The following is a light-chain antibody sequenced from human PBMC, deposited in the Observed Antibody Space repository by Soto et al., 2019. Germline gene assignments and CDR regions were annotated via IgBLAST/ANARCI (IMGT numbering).Light chain of an antibody. V-gene: IGLV2-14*03. CDR1: SSDIGSYNH. J-gene: IGLJ1*01. CDR3: SSYTDRQSYL. Sequence: QSALTQPASVSGSPGQSLTISCSGTSSDIGSYNHVAWYQQFPGKSPKLMIYAVSARPSGVSDRFSGSKSGITASLTISGLQTEHEADYYGSSYTDRQSYLFGTGTKVTVL. CDR2: AVS.